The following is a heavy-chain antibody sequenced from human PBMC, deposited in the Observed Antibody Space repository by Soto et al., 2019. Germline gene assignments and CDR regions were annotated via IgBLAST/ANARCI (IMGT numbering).Heavy chain of an antibody. J-gene: IGHJ4*02. CDR2: IYYSGST. Sequence: SETLSLTCTVSGGSISSYYWSWIRQPPVKGLEWIGYIYYSGSTNYNPSLKSRVTISVDTSKNQFSLKLSSVTAADTAVYYCARGTKPSYFAYWGQGTLVTVSS. CDR1: GGSISSYY. CDR3: ARGTKPSYFAY. V-gene: IGHV4-59*01.